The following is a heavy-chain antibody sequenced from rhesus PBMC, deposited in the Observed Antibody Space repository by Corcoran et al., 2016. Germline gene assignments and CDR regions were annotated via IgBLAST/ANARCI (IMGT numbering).Heavy chain of an antibody. CDR1: GGSFSSYW. J-gene: IGHJ6*01. V-gene: IGHV4-80*01. Sequence: QVQLQESGPGLVKPSETLSLPCAVSGGSFSSYWWRWFLQPPGKGLEWIGEINGNSGSTNYNPSLKSRVTISKDASKNQFSLKLSSVTAADTAVYYCARDLLGLDSWGQGVVVTVSS. CDR2: INGNSGST. CDR3: ARDLLGLDS.